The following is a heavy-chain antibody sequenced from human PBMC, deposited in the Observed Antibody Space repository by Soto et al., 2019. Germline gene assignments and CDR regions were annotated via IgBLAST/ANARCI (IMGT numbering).Heavy chain of an antibody. CDR3: ARGLDYGDYERFDY. CDR1: ARTFSTYA. Sequence: SVKVSCKASARTFSTYAISWVRQAPGQGLEWMGWIIPNFGNANYAQKLQGRVTITADTATSTAYMELRSLRSDDTAVYYCARGLDYGDYERFDYWGQGTLVTVSS. D-gene: IGHD4-17*01. V-gene: IGHV1-69*06. CDR2: IIPNFGNA. J-gene: IGHJ4*02.